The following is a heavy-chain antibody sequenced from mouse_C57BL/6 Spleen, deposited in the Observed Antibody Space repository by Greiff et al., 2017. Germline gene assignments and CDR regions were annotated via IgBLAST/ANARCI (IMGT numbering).Heavy chain of an antibody. D-gene: IGHD1-1*01. Sequence: QFPLQQSGPELLKPGASVKISCKASGYAFSSSWMNWVKQRPGKGLEWIGRIYPGDGDTNYNGKFKGKATLTADKSSSTAYMQLSSLTSEDSAVYFCARYYYGSSYAMDYRGQGTSVTVSS. J-gene: IGHJ4*01. CDR3: ARYYYGSSYAMDY. CDR1: GYAFSSSW. V-gene: IGHV1-82*01. CDR2: IYPGDGDT.